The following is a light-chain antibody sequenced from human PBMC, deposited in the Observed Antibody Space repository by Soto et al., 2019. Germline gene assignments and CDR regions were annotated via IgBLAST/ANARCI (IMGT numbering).Light chain of an antibody. J-gene: IGLJ3*02. CDR3: CSYAGSSTGV. CDR2: GET. Sequence: SALTQPASVSGSPGQSITITCSGTISDVGGYNFVSWYQHHPGKAPKLIIYGETKWPSGVSKRFSGSKSGNTASLTISGLQAKDEADYCCSYAGSSTGVFGGGTKLTVL. CDR1: ISDVGGYNF. V-gene: IGLV2-23*01.